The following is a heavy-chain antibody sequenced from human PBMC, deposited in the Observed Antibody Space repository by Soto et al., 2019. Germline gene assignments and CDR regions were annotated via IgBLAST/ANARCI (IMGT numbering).Heavy chain of an antibody. J-gene: IGHJ6*02. CDR2: INPNSGGT. D-gene: IGHD3-3*01. Sequence: ASVKVSCKASGYTFTGYYMHWVRQAPGQGXEWMGWINPNSGGTNYAQKFQGRVTMTRDTSISTAYMELSRLRSDDTAVYYCARMPIFWSGYYRGGDYYYRMDVWGQGTTVTVSS. CDR3: ARMPIFWSGYYRGGDYYYRMDV. CDR1: GYTFTGYY. V-gene: IGHV1-2*02.